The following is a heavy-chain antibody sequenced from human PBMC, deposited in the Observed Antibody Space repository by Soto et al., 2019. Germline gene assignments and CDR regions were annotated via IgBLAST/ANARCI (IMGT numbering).Heavy chain of an antibody. CDR1: GDYIHVGGYY. V-gene: IGHV4-30-4*01. Sequence: SETLSLTCSVSGDYIHVGGYYWTWIRQRPGKGLEWMGYIYYTGKTYYNPSLESRLTMSVDRSKDQFSLRLTSVTAADTAVYFCGRDLTSNANCIDPWGQGTLVTVSS. CDR3: GRDLTSNANCIDP. J-gene: IGHJ5*02. D-gene: IGHD2-2*01. CDR2: IYYTGKT.